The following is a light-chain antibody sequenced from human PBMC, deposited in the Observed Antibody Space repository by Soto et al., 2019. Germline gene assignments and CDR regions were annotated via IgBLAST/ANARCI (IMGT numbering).Light chain of an antibody. CDR1: QSIGNW. Sequence: DIQVSQSPSFLSASVGDRVTITCRASQSIGNWLAWYQQKPGKAPKLLIYDASTLESGVPSRFSGSGSGTEFTLTISSLQPDDFATYYCQQYNSYSSMFGHGTKVDIK. CDR2: DAS. V-gene: IGKV1-5*01. J-gene: IGKJ1*01. CDR3: QQYNSYSSM.